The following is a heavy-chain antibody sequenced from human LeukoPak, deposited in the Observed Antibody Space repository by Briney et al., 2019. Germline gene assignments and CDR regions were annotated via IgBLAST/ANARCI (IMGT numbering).Heavy chain of an antibody. D-gene: IGHD3-10*01. CDR2: IWYDGSNK. V-gene: IGHV3-33*08. J-gene: IGHJ4*02. CDR1: GFTVSSSF. CDR3: ARGPGD. Sequence: PGGSLRLSCAASGFTVSSSFIYWVRQAPGKGLEWVAVIWYDGSNKYYADSVKGRFTISRDNSKNTLYLQMNSLRAEDTAVYYCARGPGDWGQGTLVTVSS.